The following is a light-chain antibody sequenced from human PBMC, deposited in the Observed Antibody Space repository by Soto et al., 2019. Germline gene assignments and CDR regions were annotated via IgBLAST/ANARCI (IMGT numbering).Light chain of an antibody. CDR3: NSFTSSSTPYV. CDR2: DVS. V-gene: IGLV2-14*01. Sequence: QPVLTQPASVSGSPGQSITISCTGTSSDVGGYNFVSWFQQHPGKAPELMIYDVSNRPSGVSNRFSGSKSGNTASLTISGLQAEDEADYYCNSFTSSSTPYVFGTGTKVTVL. CDR1: SSDVGGYNF. J-gene: IGLJ1*01.